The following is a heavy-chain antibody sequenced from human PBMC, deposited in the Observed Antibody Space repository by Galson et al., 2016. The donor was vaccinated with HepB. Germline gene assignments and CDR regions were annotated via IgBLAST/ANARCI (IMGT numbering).Heavy chain of an antibody. V-gene: IGHV3-30*15. D-gene: IGHD2-15*01. CDR3: ARGLVVATPYYFDS. Sequence: SLRLSCAASGFTFADDAMHWVRQAPGKGLEWVAVISYDGNYRYQSDSVKGRFTISRDNSKSTLYLQMSSLRPEDTAVYYCARGLVVATPYYFDSWGQGSLVTVSS. CDR2: ISYDGNYR. J-gene: IGHJ4*02. CDR1: GFTFADDA.